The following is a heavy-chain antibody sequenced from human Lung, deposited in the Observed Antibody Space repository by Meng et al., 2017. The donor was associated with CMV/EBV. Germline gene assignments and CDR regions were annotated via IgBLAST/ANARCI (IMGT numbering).Heavy chain of an antibody. CDR3: TTVNWNYYDD. J-gene: IGHJ4*02. Sequence: GGSLRLXXAGSGFTISNAKIGWVRQAPGKGLEWVARIKPTTEHETIDYAAPVEGRFTISRDDSRNTVYLQMNSLKSEDTAVYFCTTVNWNYYDDWGQGTMVTVSS. CDR2: IKPTTEHETI. D-gene: IGHD1-1*01. CDR1: GFTISNAK. V-gene: IGHV3-15*01.